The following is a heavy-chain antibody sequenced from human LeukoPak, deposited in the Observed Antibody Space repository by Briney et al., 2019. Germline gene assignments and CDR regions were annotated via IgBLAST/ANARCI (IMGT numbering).Heavy chain of an antibody. V-gene: IGHV3-30*02. J-gene: IGHJ4*02. D-gene: IGHD2-15*01. CDR1: GFTFSSHG. Sequence: GGSLRLSCAASGFTFSSHGMHWVRQAPGKGLEWVAFIRYDGSNKYYADSVKGRFTISRDNSKNTLYLQMNSLRAEDTAVYYCASPNPFYCSGGSCYLPLDYWSQGTLVTVSS. CDR2: IRYDGSNK. CDR3: ASPNPFYCSGGSCYLPLDY.